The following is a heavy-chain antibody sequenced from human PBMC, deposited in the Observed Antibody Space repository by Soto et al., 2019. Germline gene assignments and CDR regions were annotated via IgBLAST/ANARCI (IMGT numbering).Heavy chain of an antibody. CDR3: ATDLDYCPHGYCTNGPSGMDV. Sequence: GGSLRLSCAASGFTFDDYAMHWVRQAPGKGLEWVSLISWDGGSTYYADAVKGRFTISRDNSKNSLYLQMNSLRAEDTALYYCATDLDYCPHGYCTNGPSGMDVWGQGTTVTVSS. D-gene: IGHD2-8*01. CDR1: GFTFDDYA. V-gene: IGHV3-43D*04. CDR2: ISWDGGST. J-gene: IGHJ6*02.